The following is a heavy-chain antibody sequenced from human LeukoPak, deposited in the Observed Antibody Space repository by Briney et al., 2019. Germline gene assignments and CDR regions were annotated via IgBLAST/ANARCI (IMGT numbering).Heavy chain of an antibody. CDR2: IYYTEPT. CDR1: GGSISSSRYF. D-gene: IGHD4-11*01. J-gene: IGHJ5*02. V-gene: IGHV4-39*01. CDR3: ARRDYTNWFDP. Sequence: SETLSLTCTVSGGSISSSRYFWGWIRQVPGKGLEWIGNIYYTEPTYYNPSLKSRLTISVDTSKNQFSLNLTSVTAADTAVYYCARRDYTNWFDPWGQGTLVTVSS.